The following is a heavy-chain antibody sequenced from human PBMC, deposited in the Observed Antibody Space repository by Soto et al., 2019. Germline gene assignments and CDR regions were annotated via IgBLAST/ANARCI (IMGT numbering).Heavy chain of an antibody. J-gene: IGHJ4*02. CDR2: IYPGDSDT. CDR1: GYSFTSYW. D-gene: IGHD6-19*01. Sequence: PGKSLKISCKGSGYSFTSYWIGWVRQRPGKGLEWMGIIYPGDSDTRYSPSFQGQVTISADKSISTAYLQWSSLKASDTAMYYCARPMYSSGTYYFDYWGQGTLVTVSS. V-gene: IGHV5-51*01. CDR3: ARPMYSSGTYYFDY.